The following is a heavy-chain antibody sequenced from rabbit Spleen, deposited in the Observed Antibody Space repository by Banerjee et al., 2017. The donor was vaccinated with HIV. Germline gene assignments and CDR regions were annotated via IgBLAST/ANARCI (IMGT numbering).Heavy chain of an antibody. D-gene: IGHD1-1*01. V-gene: IGHV1S40*01. Sequence: QSLEESGGDLVKPEGSLTLTCTASGFSFSSSYYMCWVRQAPGKGLEWIACIYTGYSGSTYYASWAKGRFTISKSSSTTVTLQMTSLTAADTATYFCARDTSTSFSSYGMDLWGPGTLVTVS. CDR3: ARDTSTSFSSYGMDL. CDR1: GFSFSSSYY. J-gene: IGHJ6*01. CDR2: IYTGYSGST.